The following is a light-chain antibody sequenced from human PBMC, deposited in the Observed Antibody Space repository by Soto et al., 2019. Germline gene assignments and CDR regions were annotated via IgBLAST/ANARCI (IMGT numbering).Light chain of an antibody. CDR1: QSVSSTY. CDR3: QQHGSSPGT. J-gene: IGKJ1*01. CDR2: GAS. Sequence: EIVLTQSPGTLSLSPGERATLSCRASQSVSSTYLAWYQQKPGQAPRLLIYGASSRATGIPDRFSGSGSGTDFTLTISRLEPEDFAVYYCQQHGSSPGTF. V-gene: IGKV3-20*01.